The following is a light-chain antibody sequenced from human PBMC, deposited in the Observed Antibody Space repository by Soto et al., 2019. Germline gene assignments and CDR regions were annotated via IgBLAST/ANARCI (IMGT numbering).Light chain of an antibody. CDR2: EVN. V-gene: IGLV2-18*01. J-gene: IGLJ2*01. CDR3: SLYTSSSTVA. Sequence: QSALTQPPSVSASPGQSVTIPCTATSSDVGAYNRVSWYQQYPGTPPKLMISEVNNQPSGVPDRFSGSKSANTASLTISGLQAEDEADYYCSLYTSSSTVAFGGGTKLTVL. CDR1: SSDVGAYNR.